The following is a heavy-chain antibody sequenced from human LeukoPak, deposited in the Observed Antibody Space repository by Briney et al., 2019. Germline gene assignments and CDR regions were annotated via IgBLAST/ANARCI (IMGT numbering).Heavy chain of an antibody. V-gene: IGHV4-34*01. CDR2: INHSGST. J-gene: IGHJ4*02. CDR3: ARRGIRAPPDY. Sequence: PSETLSLTCAVYGGSFSGYYWSWIRQPPGKGLEWIGEINHSGSTNYNPSLKSRVTISVDTPKNQFSLKLSSVTAADTAVYYCARRGIRAPPDYWGQGTLVTVSS. D-gene: IGHD2-21*01. CDR1: GGSFSGYY.